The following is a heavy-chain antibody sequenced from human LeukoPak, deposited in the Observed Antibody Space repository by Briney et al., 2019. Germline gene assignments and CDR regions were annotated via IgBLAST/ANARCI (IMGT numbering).Heavy chain of an antibody. Sequence: GGSLRLSCAASGSGFTFNNYWMHWVRQAPGKGLVWVSRINADGSTTSYADSVRGRFTISRDNAKNTLYLQMNSLRAEDTAVYYCAKDRSEAVAGTFTFDYWGQGTLVTVSS. V-gene: IGHV3-74*01. CDR1: GSGFTFNNYW. CDR2: INADGSTT. D-gene: IGHD6-19*01. CDR3: AKDRSEAVAGTFTFDY. J-gene: IGHJ4*02.